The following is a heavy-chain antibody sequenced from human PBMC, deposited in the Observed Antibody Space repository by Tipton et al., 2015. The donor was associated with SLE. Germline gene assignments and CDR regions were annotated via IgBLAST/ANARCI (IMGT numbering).Heavy chain of an antibody. V-gene: IGHV4-39*07. Sequence: TLSLSCTVSGGSISGSRNYWGWIRQSPGKGLEWIGNIYYSGSTYYNPSLKSRVTISVETSKNQFSLKLSSVTAADTAVYYCARRSDDYSNWFDPWGQGTQVTVSS. CDR2: IYYSGST. J-gene: IGHJ5*02. CDR1: GGSISGSRNY. D-gene: IGHD4-11*01. CDR3: ARRSDDYSNWFDP.